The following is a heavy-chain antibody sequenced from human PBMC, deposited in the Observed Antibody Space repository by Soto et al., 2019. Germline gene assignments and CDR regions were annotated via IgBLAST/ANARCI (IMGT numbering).Heavy chain of an antibody. CDR2: ISSSGSTK. Sequence: GGSLRLSCEGSGFTFSSYEMNWVRQAPGKGLEWVSYISSSGSTKNYADSVKGRFTISRDNVKNSLYLQMNSLRAEDTAVYYCARVHRNFYYKGMDVWGQGTTVTVSS. CDR1: GFTFSSYE. V-gene: IGHV3-48*03. J-gene: IGHJ6*02. CDR3: ARVHRNFYYKGMDV.